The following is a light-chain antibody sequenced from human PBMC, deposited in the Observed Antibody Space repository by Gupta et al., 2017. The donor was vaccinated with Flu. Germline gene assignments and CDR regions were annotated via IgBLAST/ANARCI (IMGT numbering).Light chain of an antibody. Sequence: SYELIQPPSVSVSPGQTARSTCSGDALPRQYAYWYQQKPGQAPVLVIYKDSERPPGIPERFSGSSSGTIVTLTISGVQAEDEADYHCQSTDSSGTYRVFGGGTKLTVL. J-gene: IGLJ3*02. V-gene: IGLV3-25*03. CDR2: KDS. CDR1: ALPRQY. CDR3: QSTDSSGTYRV.